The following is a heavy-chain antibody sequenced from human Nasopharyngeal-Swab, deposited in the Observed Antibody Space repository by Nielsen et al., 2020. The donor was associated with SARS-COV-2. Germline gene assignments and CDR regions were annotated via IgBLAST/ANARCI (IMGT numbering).Heavy chain of an antibody. D-gene: IGHD6-19*01. CDR2: FDPEDGET. J-gene: IGHJ5*02. CDR3: ATGPAVAGTNWFDP. CDR1: GYTLTELS. V-gene: IGHV1-24*01. Sequence: ASVKVSCKVSGYTLTELSMHWVRQAPGQGLEWMGGFDPEDGETIYAQKFQGRVTMPEDTSTDTAYMELSSLRSEDTAVYYCATGPAVAGTNWFDPWGQGTLVTVSS.